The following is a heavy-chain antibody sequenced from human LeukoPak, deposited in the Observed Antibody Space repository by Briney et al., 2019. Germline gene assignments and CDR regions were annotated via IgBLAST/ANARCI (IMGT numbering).Heavy chain of an antibody. CDR1: GFTFDDYG. CDR3: ARGPPYGSRSDFLDY. D-gene: IGHD3-10*01. CDR2: INWNGGST. J-gene: IGHJ4*02. Sequence: SGGSLRLSCAASGFTFDDYGMSWFRQAPGKGLEWVPGINWNGGSTHYADSVKGRFTISRDNAKNSLNLQMNSLRVKDTAVYYCARGPPYGSRSDFLDYWGLGTLVTVSS. V-gene: IGHV3-20*04.